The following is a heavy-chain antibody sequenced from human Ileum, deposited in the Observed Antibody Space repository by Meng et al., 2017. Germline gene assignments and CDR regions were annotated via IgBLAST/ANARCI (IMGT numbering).Heavy chain of an antibody. CDR1: GFIFSNYW. V-gene: IGHV3-7*01. CDR3: VKDFDNFDKSGYSDWFEA. J-gene: IGHJ5*02. CDR2: IKEDGSAV. D-gene: IGHD3-22*01. Sequence: GESLKISCAASGFIFSNYWMSWVRQAPGKGLEWVAIIKEDGSAVYYVDSVKGRFSISRDNAKNSLYLQMNSLRAEDTAVYYCVKDFDNFDKSGYSDWFEAWGPGTRVTVSS.